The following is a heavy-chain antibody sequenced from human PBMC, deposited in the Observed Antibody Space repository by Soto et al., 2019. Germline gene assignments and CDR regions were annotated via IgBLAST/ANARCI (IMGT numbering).Heavy chain of an antibody. CDR1: GDSISDTIYY. J-gene: IGHJ6*02. Sequence: SETLSLTCRVSGDSISDTIYYWGWIRQPPGMGLEWIGSIHYSGSTQFHPSFKSRVTISVDTSKNEFSLRLRSVTAADTSVYYCARQGLPYRGSGYYYAMDLWGQGTTVTVSS. D-gene: IGHD1-26*01. CDR3: ARQGLPYRGSGYYYAMDL. CDR2: IHYSGST. V-gene: IGHV4-39*01.